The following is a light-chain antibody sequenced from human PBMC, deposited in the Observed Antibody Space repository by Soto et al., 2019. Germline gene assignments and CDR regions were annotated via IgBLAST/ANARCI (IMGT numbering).Light chain of an antibody. J-gene: IGKJ1*01. CDR3: QQYDSSGT. CDR2: GAS. CDR1: QSVSSY. V-gene: IGKV3-20*01. Sequence: EIELTQSPATLSLSPGERATLSCRASQSVSSYLAWYQQKPGQAPRLLIYGASNRATGIPDRFSGSGSGTDFTLTISRLEPEDFAVYYCQQYDSSGTFGQGTKVDIK.